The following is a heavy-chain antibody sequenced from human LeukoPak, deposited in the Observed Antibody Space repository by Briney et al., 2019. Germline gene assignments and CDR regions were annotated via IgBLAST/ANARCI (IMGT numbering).Heavy chain of an antibody. D-gene: IGHD1-26*01. CDR1: GFTFSSYA. V-gene: IGHV3-23*01. CDR3: AKDPASIVGATCYFDY. Sequence: GGSLRLSCAASGFTFSSYAMSWVRQAPGKGLEWVSAISGSGGSTYYADSVKGRLTISRDNSKNTLYLQMNSLRAEDTAVYYCAKDPASIVGATCYFDYWGQGTLVTVSS. CDR2: ISGSGGST. J-gene: IGHJ4*02.